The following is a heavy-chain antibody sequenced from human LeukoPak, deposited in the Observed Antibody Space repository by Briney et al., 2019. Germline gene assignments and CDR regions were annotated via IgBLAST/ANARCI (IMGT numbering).Heavy chain of an antibody. V-gene: IGHV3-53*01. CDR2: IYSDGST. Sequence: PGGSLRLSCAASGFTVSSNYMSWVRQAPGKGLEWVSEIYSDGSTYYAASVKGRFSISRDNSKNTMYLQMNSLRAEDTAVYYCAKVPQGGSITDYWGQGTLVTVSS. CDR3: AKVPQGGSITDY. D-gene: IGHD1-26*01. CDR1: GFTVSSNY. J-gene: IGHJ4*02.